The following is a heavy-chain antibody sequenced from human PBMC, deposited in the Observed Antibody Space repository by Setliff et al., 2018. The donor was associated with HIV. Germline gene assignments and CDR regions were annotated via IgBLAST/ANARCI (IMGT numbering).Heavy chain of an antibody. D-gene: IGHD2-2*01. Sequence: PGGSLRLSCTASGFSFSGYGRSWVRKAPGTGLEWVASFKDSGGETFYAYPVKGRFTISRANSKNTLSLQMNSLGAEDAAIYYWAKPDRLGVPGHDAFDFWGQGTMVTVSS. CDR2: FKDSGGET. CDR3: AKPDRLGVPGHDAFDF. V-gene: IGHV3-23*01. J-gene: IGHJ3*01. CDR1: GFSFSGYG.